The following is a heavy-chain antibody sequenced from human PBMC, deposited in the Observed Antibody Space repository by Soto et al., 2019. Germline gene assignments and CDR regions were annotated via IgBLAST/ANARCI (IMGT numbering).Heavy chain of an antibody. CDR1: GYTFTGYY. Sequence: ASVKVSCKASGYTFTGYYMHWVRQAPGQGLEWMGWINPNSGGTNYAQKFQGWVTMTRDTSISIAYMELSRLRSDDTAVYYCARAPDFWSGQNWPTTYGMDVWGQGTTVTVS. CDR3: ARAPDFWSGQNWPTTYGMDV. CDR2: INPNSGGT. J-gene: IGHJ6*02. D-gene: IGHD3-3*01. V-gene: IGHV1-2*04.